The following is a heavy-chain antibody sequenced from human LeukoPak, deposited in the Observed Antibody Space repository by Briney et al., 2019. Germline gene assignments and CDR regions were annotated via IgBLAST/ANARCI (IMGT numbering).Heavy chain of an antibody. V-gene: IGHV1-69*04. CDR3: ARIGEMATIADY. CDR1: GGTFSSYA. D-gene: IGHD5-12*01. J-gene: IGHJ4*02. CDR2: IIPILGIA. Sequence: SVKVFCKASGGTFSSYAISWVRQAPGQGVEWMGRIIPILGIANYAQKLQGRVTITADKSTSTAYMELSSLRSEDTAVYYCARIGEMATIADYWGQGTLVTVSS.